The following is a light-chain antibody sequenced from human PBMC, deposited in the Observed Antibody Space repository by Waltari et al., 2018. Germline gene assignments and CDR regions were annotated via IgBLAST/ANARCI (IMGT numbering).Light chain of an antibody. J-gene: IGKJ4*01. V-gene: IGKV4-1*01. CDR3: QHYYSAPVT. CDR2: WAS. CDR1: QSVLYSSNNKNY. Sequence: DIVMTQSPDSLAVSLGERATINCKSSQSVLYSSNNKNYLAWHQQKPGQPPKLLISWASTRESGVPERFSGSGSGTDFALTISSLQAEDVAVYFCQHYYSAPVTFGGGTRVEIQ.